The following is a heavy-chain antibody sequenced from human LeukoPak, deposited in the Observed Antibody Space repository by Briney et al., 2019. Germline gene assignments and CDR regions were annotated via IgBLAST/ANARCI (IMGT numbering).Heavy chain of an antibody. D-gene: IGHD3-3*01. CDR1: GFTFSSYA. CDR3: AKRGTPSSFYDFWSGRLNWFDP. J-gene: IGHJ5*02. CDR2: ISWNSGSI. V-gene: IGHV3-9*01. Sequence: GGSLRLSCAASGFTFSSYAMSLVRQAPGKGLEWVSGISWNSGSIGYADSVKGRFTISRDNAKNSLYLQMNSLRAEDTALYYCAKRGTPSSFYDFWSGRLNWFDPWGQGTLVTVSS.